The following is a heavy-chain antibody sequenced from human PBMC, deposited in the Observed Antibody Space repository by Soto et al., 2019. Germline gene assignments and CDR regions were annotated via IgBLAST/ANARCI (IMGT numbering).Heavy chain of an antibody. D-gene: IGHD3-22*01. CDR2: VSYGRT. CDR1: GRSMSSNY. CDR3: ARDYYYDSSCHPGGYYYGMDG. Sequence: PSETLSLTRSVSGRSMSSNYWNWLRQYPDKGLEWLGYVSYGRTDDNPSLGGRVSMSVETSKSQFSLKLTSVSVADTAVYYCARDYYYDSSCHPGGYYYGMDGWGEGTTVT. J-gene: IGHJ6*02. V-gene: IGHV4-59*01.